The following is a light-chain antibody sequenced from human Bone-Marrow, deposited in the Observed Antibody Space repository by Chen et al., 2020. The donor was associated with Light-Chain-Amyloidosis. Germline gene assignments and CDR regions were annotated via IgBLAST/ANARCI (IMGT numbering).Light chain of an antibody. CDR2: DAS. Sequence: IQMTQSPSTLSASVGDRVTITCRASQSIRSWLAWYQQKPGKAPKLLIYDASSLQSGVPSRFSGSGSGTEFTLTISSLQPDDFATYYCQQYNSYSYTFGQGTKLEIK. V-gene: IGKV1-5*01. J-gene: IGKJ2*01. CDR3: QQYNSYSYT. CDR1: QSIRSW.